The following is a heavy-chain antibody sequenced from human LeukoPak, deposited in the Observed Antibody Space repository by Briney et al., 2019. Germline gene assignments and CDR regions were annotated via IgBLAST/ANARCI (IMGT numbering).Heavy chain of an antibody. CDR3: ANPTQGY. Sequence: GGSLRLSCAASGFTFSSYGMHWVRQAPGKGLEWVAVISYDGSNKYYADSVKGRFTISRDNSKNTLYLQMNSLRAEDTAVYYCANPTQGYWGQGTLVTVSS. CDR1: GFTFSSYG. CDR2: ISYDGSNK. V-gene: IGHV3-30*18. J-gene: IGHJ4*02.